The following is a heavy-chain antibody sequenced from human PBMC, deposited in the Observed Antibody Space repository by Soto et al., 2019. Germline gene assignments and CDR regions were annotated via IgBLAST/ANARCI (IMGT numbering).Heavy chain of an antibody. CDR1: GGSISSGDNY. D-gene: IGHD1-26*01. CDR3: ARHPHQWELLSPARGSSGGGAFDI. CDR2: IYYSGTT. Sequence: SETLSLTCTVSGGSISSGDNYWSWIRQHPGKGLEWIGYIYYSGTTYYNPSLKSRVTISVDTSKNQFSLKLSSVTAADTAVYYCARHPHQWELLSPARGSSGGGAFDIWGQGTMVTVSS. J-gene: IGHJ3*02. V-gene: IGHV4-31*03.